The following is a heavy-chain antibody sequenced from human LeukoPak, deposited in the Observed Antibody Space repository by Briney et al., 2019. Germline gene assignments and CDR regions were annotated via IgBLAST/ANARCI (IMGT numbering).Heavy chain of an antibody. Sequence: GESLKTSCKGSGYSFTSYWIGWARQMPGKGLEWMGIIYPGDSDTRYSPSFQGQVTISADKSISTAYLQWSSLKASDTAMYYCARRGIAVAGMGPWYFDYWGQGTLVTVSS. J-gene: IGHJ4*02. CDR1: GYSFTSYW. CDR3: ARRGIAVAGMGPWYFDY. V-gene: IGHV5-51*01. CDR2: IYPGDSDT. D-gene: IGHD6-19*01.